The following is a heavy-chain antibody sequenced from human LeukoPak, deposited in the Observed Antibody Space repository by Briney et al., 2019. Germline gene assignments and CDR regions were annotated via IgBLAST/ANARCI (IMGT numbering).Heavy chain of an antibody. D-gene: IGHD3-22*01. V-gene: IGHV3-13*04. Sequence: PGGSLRLSCAASGFKFSNSDMHWVRQSAGRGLEWVSTIGTEADPFYPGSVKGRFTISRDNAKDSLYLQMNSLRVEDTGVYYCAKEVGYDSSGYDDYWGQGTLVTVSS. CDR1: GFKFSNSD. CDR2: IGTEADP. CDR3: AKEVGYDSSGYDDY. J-gene: IGHJ4*02.